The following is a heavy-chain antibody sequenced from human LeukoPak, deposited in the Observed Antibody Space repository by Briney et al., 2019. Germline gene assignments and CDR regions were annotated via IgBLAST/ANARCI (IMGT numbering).Heavy chain of an antibody. J-gene: IGHJ4*02. D-gene: IGHD4-17*01. CDR2: ITTSGSTI. CDR1: GFTFSSYE. V-gene: IGHV3-48*03. CDR3: ARGYGDYAPRFFEY. Sequence: PGGSLRLSCAASGFTFSSYEMNWVRQAPGKGLEWVSYITTSGSTIYYADSVKGRFTISRDNAKNSQYLQMNSLRAEDTAVYYCARGYGDYAPRFFEYWGQGTLVTVSS.